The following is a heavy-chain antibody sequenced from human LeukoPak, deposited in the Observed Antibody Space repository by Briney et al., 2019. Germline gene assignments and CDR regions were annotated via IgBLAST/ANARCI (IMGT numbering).Heavy chain of an antibody. CDR3: ATVGSSWNY. Sequence: ASVKVSCKASGYTFTGYSMHWARQAPGQGLEWMGWINPNSGGTTYAQKFQGRVTMTRDTSISTAYMEMSRLRSDDTAVYYCATVGSSWNYWGRGTLVTVSS. J-gene: IGHJ4*02. V-gene: IGHV1-2*02. CDR1: GYTFTGYS. D-gene: IGHD6-13*01. CDR2: INPNSGGT.